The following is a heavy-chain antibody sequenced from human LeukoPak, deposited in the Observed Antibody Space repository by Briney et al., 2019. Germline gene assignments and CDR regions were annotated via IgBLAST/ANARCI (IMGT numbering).Heavy chain of an antibody. J-gene: IGHJ6*03. D-gene: IGHD1-26*01. CDR3: ARAYSERYGLGYYYMDV. CDR1: GFTFSSYS. V-gene: IGHV3-21*01. CDR2: ISSSSSYI. Sequence: GGSLRLSCAGSGFTFSSYSMNWVRQAPGKGLEWVSSISSSSSYIYYADSVKGRFTISRDNAKKSLYPQMNSLRVEDTAVYYCARAYSERYGLGYYYMDVWGKGTTVTVSS.